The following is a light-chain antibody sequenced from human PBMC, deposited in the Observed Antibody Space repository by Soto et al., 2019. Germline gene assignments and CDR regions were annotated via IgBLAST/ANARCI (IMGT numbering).Light chain of an antibody. CDR2: EGS. J-gene: IGLJ1*01. V-gene: IGLV2-23*01. CDR1: SSDVGIYNL. Sequence: QSALTQPASVSGSPGQSITISCTGTSSDVGIYNLVSWYQQHPGKAPKLMIYEGSKRPSGVSNRFSGSKSGNTASLTISGLQAEDEADYYCCSYAGSSPYVFGTGTKVTV. CDR3: CSYAGSSPYV.